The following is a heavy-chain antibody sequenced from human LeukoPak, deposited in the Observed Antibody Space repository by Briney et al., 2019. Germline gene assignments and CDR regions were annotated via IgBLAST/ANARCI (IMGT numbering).Heavy chain of an antibody. J-gene: IGHJ4*02. Sequence: PGGSLRLSCAASGFTFSSFAMSCVRQAPGKGLEWVSAISGSGGSTYNAGSVKGRFTITIDNSKNSLYLQMNSLRAEDTAVYYCAKDRPANWGYCIDDWGQGTLVTVSS. D-gene: IGHD7-27*01. CDR3: AKDRPANWGYCIDD. CDR1: GFTFSSFA. CDR2: ISGSGGST. V-gene: IGHV3-23*01.